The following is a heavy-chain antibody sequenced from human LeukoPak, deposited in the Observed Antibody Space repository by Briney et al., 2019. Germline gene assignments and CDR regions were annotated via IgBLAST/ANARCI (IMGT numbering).Heavy chain of an antibody. J-gene: IGHJ4*02. V-gene: IGHV3-21*01. CDR2: ISSSSSYI. CDR3: ARRGYCSSTSCYDENFDY. D-gene: IGHD2-2*01. Sequence: GGSLRLSCAASGFTFSSYSMNWVRQAPGNGLEWVSSISSSSSYIYYADSVKGRFTISRDNAKNSLYLQMNSLRAEDTAVYYCARRGYCSSTSCYDENFDYWGQGTLVTVSS. CDR1: GFTFSSYS.